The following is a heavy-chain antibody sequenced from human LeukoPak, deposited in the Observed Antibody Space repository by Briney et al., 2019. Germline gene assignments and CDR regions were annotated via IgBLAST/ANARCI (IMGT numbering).Heavy chain of an antibody. CDR2: ISYDGSNK. V-gene: IGHV3-30*18. CDR3: AKDGGRGTLYNWFDP. Sequence: PGRSLRLSCAASGFTFSSYGMHWVRQAPGKGLEWVAVISYDGSNKYYADSVKGRFTISRDNSKNTLYLQMNSLRGGDTAVYYCAKDGGRGTLYNWFDPWGQGTLVTVSS. CDR1: GFTFSSYG. J-gene: IGHJ5*02. D-gene: IGHD2-15*01.